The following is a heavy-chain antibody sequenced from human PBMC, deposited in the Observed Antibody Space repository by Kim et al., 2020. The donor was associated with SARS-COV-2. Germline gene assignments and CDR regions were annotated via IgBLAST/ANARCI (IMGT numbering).Heavy chain of an antibody. CDR1: GGSISSGGYY. D-gene: IGHD3-10*01. CDR2: IYYSGST. V-gene: IGHV4-31*03. J-gene: IGHJ4*02. Sequence: SETLSLTCTVSGGSISSGGYYWSWIRQLPGKGLEWIGYIYYSGSTYYNPSLKSRVTISVDTSKNQFSLKLSSVTAADTAVYYCARGDPKGGFGELLLDYWGQGTLVTVSS. CDR3: ARGDPKGGFGELLLDY.